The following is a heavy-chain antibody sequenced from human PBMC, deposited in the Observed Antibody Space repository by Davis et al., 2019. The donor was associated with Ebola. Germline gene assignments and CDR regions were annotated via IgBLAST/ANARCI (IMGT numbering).Heavy chain of an antibody. D-gene: IGHD6-6*01. CDR1: GGTFSSYA. CDR3: ARDFSSPSGY. Sequence: AASVKVSCKASGGTFSSYAISWVRQAPGQGLEWMGRIIPILGIANYAQKFQGRVTITADKSTSTAYMELSSLRSEGTAVYYCARDFSSPSGYWGQGTLVTVSS. V-gene: IGHV1-69*04. CDR2: IIPILGIA. J-gene: IGHJ4*02.